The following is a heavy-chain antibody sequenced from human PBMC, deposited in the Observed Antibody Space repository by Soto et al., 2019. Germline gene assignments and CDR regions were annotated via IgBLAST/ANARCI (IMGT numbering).Heavy chain of an antibody. CDR2: FDPEDGET. J-gene: IGHJ4*02. CDR3: ATAYYYDSSGYPAWIDYFDY. Sequence: GSVKVSCKVSGYTLTELSMHWVRQAPGKGLEWMGGFDPEDGETIYAQKFQGRVTMTEDTSTDTAYMELSSLRSEDTAVYYCATAYYYDSSGYPAWIDYFDYWGQGTLVTVSS. V-gene: IGHV1-24*01. CDR1: GYTLTELS. D-gene: IGHD3-22*01.